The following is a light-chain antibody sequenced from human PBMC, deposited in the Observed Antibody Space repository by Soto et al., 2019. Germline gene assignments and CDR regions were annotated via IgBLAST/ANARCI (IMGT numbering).Light chain of an antibody. Sequence: ETVLTQSPDTLSVSPGDRATLSCRASQTVGNSLAWYQQKPGQAPSLLLXSASTRXXGVPVRFSGSGFGTEFTRTISSLQSEDSAIYYCQQYNHWPLITFGPGTRLEIK. V-gene: IGKV3-15*01. J-gene: IGKJ5*01. CDR3: QQYNHWPLIT. CDR1: QTVGNS. CDR2: SAS.